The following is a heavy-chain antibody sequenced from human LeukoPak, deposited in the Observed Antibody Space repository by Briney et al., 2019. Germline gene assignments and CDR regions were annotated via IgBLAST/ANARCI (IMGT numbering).Heavy chain of an antibody. CDR1: GFTFSSYS. CDR2: ISSSSSYI. V-gene: IGHV3-21*01. CDR3: ARDYLRISGWDY. D-gene: IGHD6-19*01. J-gene: IGHJ4*02. Sequence: GGSLRLSCAASGFTFSSYSMNWVRQAPGKGLEWVSSISSSSSYIYYADSVKGRFTISRDNSKSTLYLQMNSLRAEDTAVYYCARDYLRISGWDYWGQGTLVTVSS.